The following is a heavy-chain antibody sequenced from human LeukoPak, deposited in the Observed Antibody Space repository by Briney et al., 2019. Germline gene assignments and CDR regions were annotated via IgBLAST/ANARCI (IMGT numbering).Heavy chain of an antibody. Sequence: SVKVSCKASGGTFSSYAISWVRQAPGQGLEWMGGIIPIFGTANYAQKFQGRVTITADESTSTAYMELSSLRSEDTAVYYCARAVVVTATTNYYYYGMDVWGQGTTVTVSS. V-gene: IGHV1-69*13. CDR3: ARAVVVTATTNYYYYGMDV. J-gene: IGHJ6*02. D-gene: IGHD2-21*02. CDR1: GGTFSSYA. CDR2: IIPIFGTA.